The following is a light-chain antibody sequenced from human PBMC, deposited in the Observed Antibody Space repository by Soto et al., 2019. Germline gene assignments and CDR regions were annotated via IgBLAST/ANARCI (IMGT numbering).Light chain of an antibody. Sequence: EIVLTQSPGTLSLSPGERATLSCRASQTVSSRFLAWYQQKPGQAPRLLIYGASTRATGIPDRFSGSGSGTDFTLTISRLEPEDSAVYYCQQYGSSPTWTFGQGTKVDIK. J-gene: IGKJ1*01. CDR1: QTVSSRF. CDR2: GAS. CDR3: QQYGSSPTWT. V-gene: IGKV3-20*01.